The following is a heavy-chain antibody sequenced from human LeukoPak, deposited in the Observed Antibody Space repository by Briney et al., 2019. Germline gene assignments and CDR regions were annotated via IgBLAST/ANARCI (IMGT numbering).Heavy chain of an antibody. V-gene: IGHV1-2*02. CDR2: INPNSGGP. Sequence: ASVTVSCKASGYTFTGYYMHWVRQAPGQGLAWMGWINPNSGGPNYAQKFQGRVTMTRDTSISTAYMELSRLRSDDTAVYYCASLDIVVVPAARKSHWDPWGQGTLVTVSS. D-gene: IGHD2-2*01. J-gene: IGHJ5*02. CDR3: ASLDIVVVPAARKSHWDP. CDR1: GYTFTGYY.